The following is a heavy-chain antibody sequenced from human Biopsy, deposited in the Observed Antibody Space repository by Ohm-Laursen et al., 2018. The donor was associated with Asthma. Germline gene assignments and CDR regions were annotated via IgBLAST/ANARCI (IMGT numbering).Heavy chain of an antibody. V-gene: IGHV3-30-3*01. CDR3: AKDERLYYGSDSKYMQPVPLGD. D-gene: IGHD3-10*01. Sequence: SLRLSCAASRFTYEMHWVRQAPGKGLEWVAVISYDGSSIYYADSVKGRFTISRDKSENTLYLQMNSLRAEGTAVYYCAKDERLYYGSDSKYMQPVPLGDWGQGTLVIVSA. CDR2: ISYDGSSI. J-gene: IGHJ4*02. CDR1: RFTYE.